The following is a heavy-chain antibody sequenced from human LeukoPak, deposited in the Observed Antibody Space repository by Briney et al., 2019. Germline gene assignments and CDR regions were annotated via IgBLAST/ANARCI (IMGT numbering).Heavy chain of an antibody. CDR2: INPNSGGT. D-gene: IGHD3-16*01. Sequence: ASVKVSCKASGYAFTGFSMHWVRQAPEQRVEWMGWINPNSGGTNYAQKFQGRVTMTRDTSISTAYMELRRLRSDDTAVYYCASGSGELYNYWGQGTLVTVSS. CDR1: GYAFTGFS. J-gene: IGHJ4*02. V-gene: IGHV1-2*02. CDR3: ASGSGELYNY.